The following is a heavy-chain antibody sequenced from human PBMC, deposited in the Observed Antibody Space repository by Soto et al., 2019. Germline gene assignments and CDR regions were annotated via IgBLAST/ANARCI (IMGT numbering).Heavy chain of an antibody. CDR2: INANNGGA. V-gene: IGHV1-2*02. D-gene: IGHD6-25*01. CDR1: GYTFTDYH. CDR3: AREGGSETLQPSYNWFDT. Sequence: QVQLVQSGAEVKKPGASVKVSCKASGYTFTDYHIHWVRQAPGQGLEFMGWINANNGGAGSAQQFQGRITVTRDTSITTVYMELSNLGSDDTAVYYCAREGGSETLQPSYNWFDTWGQGTLVTVSS. J-gene: IGHJ5*02.